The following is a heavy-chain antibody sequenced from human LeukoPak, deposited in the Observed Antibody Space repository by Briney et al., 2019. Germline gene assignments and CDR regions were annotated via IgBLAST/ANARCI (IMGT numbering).Heavy chain of an antibody. CDR3: ARRSDSGWFFDF. D-gene: IGHD6-19*01. Sequence: SETLSLTCTVSGVSISSYYWSWIRQPPGKGLEWIGYISYSGSTNYNPSLKSRVTISVDTSKNQFSLKLSSVTAADTAVYYCARRSDSGWFFDFWGQGTLATVSS. J-gene: IGHJ4*02. CDR2: ISYSGST. V-gene: IGHV4-59*08. CDR1: GVSISSYY.